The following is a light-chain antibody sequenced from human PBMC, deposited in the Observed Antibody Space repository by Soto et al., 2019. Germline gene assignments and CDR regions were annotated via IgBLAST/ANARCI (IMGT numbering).Light chain of an antibody. J-gene: IGLJ2*01. Sequence: QTVVTQAPSFSVSPGGKVTLTCGLTSGSVSTTYYPSWYQQTPGQAPRTLIYSTNIRSSGVPDRFSGSILGNKAALTITGAQADDESDYHCMLYMGGGLVVFGGGTKLTVL. V-gene: IGLV8-61*01. CDR1: SGSVSTTYY. CDR2: STN. CDR3: MLYMGGGLVV.